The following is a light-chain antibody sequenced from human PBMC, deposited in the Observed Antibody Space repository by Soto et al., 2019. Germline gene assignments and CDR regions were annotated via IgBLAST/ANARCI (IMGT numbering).Light chain of an antibody. CDR2: GNS. V-gene: IGLV1-40*01. CDR1: SSNIGAGYD. Sequence: QYVLTQPPSVSGAPGQSVTISCTGSSSNIGAGYDVHWYQQLPGTAPKLLIYGNSNRPSGVPDRFSGSKSGTSASLAITGLQAEDEADYYCQSYDSSLSGYVVFGGGTKLTVL. CDR3: QSYDSSLSGYVV. J-gene: IGLJ2*01.